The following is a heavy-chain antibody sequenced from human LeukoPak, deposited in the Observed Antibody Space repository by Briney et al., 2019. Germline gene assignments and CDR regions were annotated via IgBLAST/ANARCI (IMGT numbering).Heavy chain of an antibody. CDR1: GXTFSSYS. D-gene: IGHD6-25*01. CDR2: ISSSSNFI. V-gene: IGHV3-21*01. J-gene: IGHJ4*02. CDR3: AREYSSDWDSFDF. Sequence: GGSLRLSCAASGXTFSSYSINWVRQAPGRGLEWVSSISSSSNFIYYADSVRGRFTISRDNAENSLYLQMNSLRAEDTAVYYCAREYSSDWDSFDFWGQGTLVTVSS.